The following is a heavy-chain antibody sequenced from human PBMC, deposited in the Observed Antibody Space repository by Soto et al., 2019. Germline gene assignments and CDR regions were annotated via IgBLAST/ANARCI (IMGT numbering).Heavy chain of an antibody. CDR1: GGSFSGYY. D-gene: IGHD6-13*01. CDR2: INHSGST. CDR3: ARGLIAAAGTGGLELYY. Sequence: QVQLQQWGAGLLKPSETLSLTCAVYGGSFSGYYWSWIRQPPGKGLEWIGEINHSGSTNYNPSLKSRVTISVDTSKNQFSLKLSSVTAAETAVYYCARGLIAAAGTGGLELYYWGQGTLVTVSS. J-gene: IGHJ4*02. V-gene: IGHV4-34*01.